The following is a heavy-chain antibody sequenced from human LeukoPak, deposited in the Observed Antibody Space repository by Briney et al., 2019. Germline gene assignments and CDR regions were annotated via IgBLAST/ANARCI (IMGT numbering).Heavy chain of an antibody. J-gene: IGHJ6*02. CDR1: GFTFNRNA. D-gene: IGHD3-10*01. Sequence: GGSLRLSCAASGFTFNRNAISWVRQAPGKGLEWVSGLSGSGGSTNYADSVKGRFTISRDNSKNTLYLQMLSLRAEDTAVYYCAKELKHYFGSGTYYIPYYGMDVWGQGTTVTVSS. V-gene: IGHV3-23*01. CDR3: AKELKHYFGSGTYYIPYYGMDV. CDR2: LSGSGGST.